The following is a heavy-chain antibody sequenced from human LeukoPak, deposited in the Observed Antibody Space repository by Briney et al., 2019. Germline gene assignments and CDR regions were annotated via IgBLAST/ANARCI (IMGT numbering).Heavy chain of an antibody. Sequence: ASVKVSCKASGYTFTSYYMHWVRQSTGQGLEWMGWMNPNSGNTGYAQKFQGRVTMTRNTSISIAYMELSSLRSEDTAVYYCARGMAGSLGEWGQGTLVTVSS. CDR2: MNPNSGNT. CDR1: GYTFTSYY. D-gene: IGHD6-19*01. V-gene: IGHV1-8*02. J-gene: IGHJ4*02. CDR3: ARGMAGSLGE.